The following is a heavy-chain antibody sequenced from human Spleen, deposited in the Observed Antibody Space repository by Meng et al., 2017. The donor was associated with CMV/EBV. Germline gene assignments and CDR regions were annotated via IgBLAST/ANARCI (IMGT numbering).Heavy chain of an antibody. Sequence: ESLKISCAASGFTFSSYWMHWVRQAPGKGLVWVSRINSDGSSTSYADSVKGRFTISRDNAKNSLFLQMHSLRDEDTAVYYCATGDSSGYLGLGDPWGQGTLVTVSS. D-gene: IGHD3-22*01. CDR1: GFTFSSYW. V-gene: IGHV3-74*01. CDR2: INSDGSST. J-gene: IGHJ5*02. CDR3: ATGDSSGYLGLGDP.